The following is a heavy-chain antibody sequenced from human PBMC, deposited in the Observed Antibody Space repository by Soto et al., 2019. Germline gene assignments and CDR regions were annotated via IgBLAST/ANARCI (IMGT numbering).Heavy chain of an antibody. CDR1: GFTFSSYG. Sequence: GGSLRLSCAASGFTFSSYGMHWVRQAPGKGLEWVAVISYDGSNKYYADSVKGRFTISRDNSKNTLYLQMNSLRAEDTAVYYCAKLSITMVRTIGGYYYGLAVWGQGTTVTVSS. CDR3: AKLSITMVRTIGGYYYGLAV. D-gene: IGHD3-10*01. CDR2: ISYDGSNK. J-gene: IGHJ6*02. V-gene: IGHV3-30*18.